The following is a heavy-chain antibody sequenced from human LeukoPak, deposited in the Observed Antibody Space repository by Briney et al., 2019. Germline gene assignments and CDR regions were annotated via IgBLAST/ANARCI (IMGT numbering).Heavy chain of an antibody. Sequence: GRSLRLSCAASGFTFSSYAMHWIRQAPGKGLEWVAAITYDGSNKYYADSVKGRFTISRDNSKNTLYLQMNSLRAEDTAVYYCARDLAVAGTGWFDPWGQGTLVTVSS. V-gene: IGHV3-30*04. CDR3: ARDLAVAGTGWFDP. J-gene: IGHJ5*02. CDR2: ITYDGSNK. CDR1: GFTFSSYA. D-gene: IGHD6-19*01.